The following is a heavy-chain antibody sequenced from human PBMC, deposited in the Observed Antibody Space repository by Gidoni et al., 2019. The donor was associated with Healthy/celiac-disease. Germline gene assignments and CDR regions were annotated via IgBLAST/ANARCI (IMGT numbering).Heavy chain of an antibody. D-gene: IGHD6-6*01. CDR2: IYHRGST. Sequence: QGQLQESGPGLVKPSETRSLTCTVPGYSISSGYYWGWIRQPPGKGLEWIGSIYHRGSTYYNPSLKSRVTISVDTSKNQFSLKLSSVTAADTAVYYCARGGGAARPRWFDPWGQGTLVTVSS. V-gene: IGHV4-38-2*02. CDR3: ARGGGAARPRWFDP. J-gene: IGHJ5*02. CDR1: GYSISSGYY.